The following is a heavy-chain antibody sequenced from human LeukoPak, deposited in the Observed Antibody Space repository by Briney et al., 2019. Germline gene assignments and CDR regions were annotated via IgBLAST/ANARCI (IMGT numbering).Heavy chain of an antibody. D-gene: IGHD5-18*01. CDR1: GGSISIHY. Sequence: PSETLSLTCTVSGGSISIHYWTWIRQPPGKGPEWIGYIYYSGSTNYNPSLKSRVTISVDTSKNQFSLKLTSVTAADTAVYYCARGTHRGYSYGYDYWGQGTLVTVSS. J-gene: IGHJ4*02. CDR2: IYYSGST. CDR3: ARGTHRGYSYGYDY. V-gene: IGHV4-59*11.